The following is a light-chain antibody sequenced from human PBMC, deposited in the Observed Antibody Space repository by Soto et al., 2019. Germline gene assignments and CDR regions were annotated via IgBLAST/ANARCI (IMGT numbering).Light chain of an antibody. CDR1: SSDVGSNNL. Sequence: QSALTQPASVSGSPGQSITISCTGTSSDVGSNNLVSWYQQYPGQAPKLMIYEVSKRPLGVSARFSASKSGNTASLTSSGLQAEDEADYYCCSYGGSRAVFGGGTQLTVL. CDR2: EVS. V-gene: IGLV2-23*02. CDR3: CSYGGSRAV. J-gene: IGLJ7*01.